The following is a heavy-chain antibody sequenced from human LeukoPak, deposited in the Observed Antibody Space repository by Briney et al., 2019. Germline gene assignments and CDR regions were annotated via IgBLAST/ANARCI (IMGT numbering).Heavy chain of an antibody. CDR1: GFTFSNSW. CDR2: IKDDGSDT. V-gene: IGHV3-7*01. CDR3: ARHLSRGQNFDY. Sequence: GGSLRLSCAASGFTFSNSWMSWFRQAPGQRLEWVASIKDDGSDTYYLESVKGRFTISRDNAKTSLFLQMDGLRADGTAVFFCARHLSRGQNFDYWGQGTLVTVPS. J-gene: IGHJ4*02.